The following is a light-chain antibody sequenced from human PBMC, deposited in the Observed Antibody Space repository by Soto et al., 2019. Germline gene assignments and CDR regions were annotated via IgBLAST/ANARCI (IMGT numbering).Light chain of an antibody. J-gene: IGKJ1*01. Sequence: EIVLTQSPGTLSLSPGDRATLSCWASQSVRSNYLAWYQRKPGQAPRLLIYGSYSRATGIPDRFSGSGYVYGTNFTLAISRLEHEDIAVYYCQQHGRSPWTFGQGTKVEVK. CDR3: QQHGRSPWT. V-gene: IGKV3-20*01. CDR1: QSVRSNY. CDR2: GSY.